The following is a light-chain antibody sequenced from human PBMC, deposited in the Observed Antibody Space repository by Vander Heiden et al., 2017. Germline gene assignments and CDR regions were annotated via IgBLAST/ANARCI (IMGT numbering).Light chain of an antibody. CDR2: GAS. V-gene: IGKV3-20*01. Sequence: EIVLTQSPGTLSWSPGERATLSCRASPSVSSSYLAWYQQKPGQAPRLLIYGASSRATGIPDRFSGSGSGTDFTLTISRLEPEDFAVYYCQQYGSSRWTFGQGTKVEIK. J-gene: IGKJ1*01. CDR1: PSVSSSY. CDR3: QQYGSSRWT.